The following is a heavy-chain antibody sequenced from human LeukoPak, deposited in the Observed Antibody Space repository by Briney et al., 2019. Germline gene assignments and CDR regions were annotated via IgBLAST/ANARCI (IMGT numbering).Heavy chain of an antibody. CDR2: INGDGGST. J-gene: IGHJ4*02. CDR3: ARDRATAMFDY. V-gene: IGHV3-74*01. D-gene: IGHD5-18*01. Sequence: GGSLRLSCAASGFTFSSYWMHWVRQAPGKGLVWVSRINGDGGSTTYADSVKGRFAISRDNAKNTLYLQMNSLRAEDTAVYYCARDRATAMFDYWAQGTLVTVSS. CDR1: GFTFSSYW.